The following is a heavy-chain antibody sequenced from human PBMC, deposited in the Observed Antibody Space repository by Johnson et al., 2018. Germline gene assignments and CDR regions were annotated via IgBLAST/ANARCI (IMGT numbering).Heavy chain of an antibody. Sequence: QVQLQESGPGLVKPSETLSLTCSVSGDSLRTYSWTWIRQPPGKALEWIGDISSHRNINYHPSLKSRVTMSVDMSKNHFPLTVNAVTTAATAVYYCARDHYYFNHWGQGTLVTVSS. CDR3: ARDHYYFNH. CDR2: ISSHRNI. J-gene: IGHJ4*02. CDR1: GDSLRTYS. V-gene: IGHV4-59*01.